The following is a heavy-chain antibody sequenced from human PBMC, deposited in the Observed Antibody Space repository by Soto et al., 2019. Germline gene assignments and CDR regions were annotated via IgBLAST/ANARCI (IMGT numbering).Heavy chain of an antibody. D-gene: IGHD5-12*01. Sequence: SETLSLTCSVSGGTINSGDYFWSWIRQPPGKGLEWIGSIFYTGSTYYSPSLKSRASMSMDTSKNLLSLRLRSLTAADTAVYFCARVKATLYRHYYFDYWGQGTPVTVSS. CDR1: GGTINSGDYF. CDR2: IFYTGST. J-gene: IGHJ4*02. CDR3: ARVKATLYRHYYFDY. V-gene: IGHV4-30-4*01.